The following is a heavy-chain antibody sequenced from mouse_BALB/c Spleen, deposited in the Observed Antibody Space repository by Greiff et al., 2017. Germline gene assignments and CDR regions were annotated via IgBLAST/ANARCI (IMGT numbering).Heavy chain of an antibody. V-gene: IGHV4-1*02. CDR1: GFDFSRYW. D-gene: IGHD1-1*01. Sequence: EVQLVESGGGLVQPGGSLKLSCAASGFDFSRYWMSWVRQAPGKGLEWIGEINPDSSTINYTPSLKDKFIISRDNAKNTLYLQMSKVRSEDTALYYCARGNYGSSNWYFDVWGAGTTVTVSS. CDR3: ARGNYGSSNWYFDV. J-gene: IGHJ1*01. CDR2: INPDSSTI.